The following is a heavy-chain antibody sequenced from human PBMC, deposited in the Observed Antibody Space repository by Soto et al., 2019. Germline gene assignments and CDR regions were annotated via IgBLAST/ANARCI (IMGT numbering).Heavy chain of an antibody. CDR2: ISGSGGST. Sequence: EVQLLESGGGSVQPGGSLRLSCAASGFTFSSYAMSWVRQAPGKGLEWVSAISGSGGSTYYADSVKGRFTISRDNSKNMLFLQMNSLRAEDTAIYYCAKKVNSGPGSQYFDYWGQGTLVTVSS. V-gene: IGHV3-23*01. D-gene: IGHD3-10*01. J-gene: IGHJ4*02. CDR1: GFTFSSYA. CDR3: AKKVNSGPGSQYFDY.